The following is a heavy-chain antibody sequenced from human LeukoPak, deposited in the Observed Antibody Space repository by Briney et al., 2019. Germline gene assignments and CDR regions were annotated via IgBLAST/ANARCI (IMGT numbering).Heavy chain of an antibody. V-gene: IGHV4-39*01. CDR2: IYYRGST. CDR3: ARSYSSPRYYYYYGMDV. J-gene: IGHJ6*02. CDR1: GGSISSSSYY. D-gene: IGHD6-13*01. Sequence: SETESLTCTVSGGSISSSSYYWGWIRQPPGKGLEWIGSIYYRGSTYYNPSLKSRLTISADTSKNQFYLKPRSVTAADTAVYYCARSYSSPRYYYYYGMDVWGQGTTVTVSS.